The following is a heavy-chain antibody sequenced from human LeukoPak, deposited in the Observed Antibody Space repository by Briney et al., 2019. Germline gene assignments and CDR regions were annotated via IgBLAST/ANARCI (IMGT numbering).Heavy chain of an antibody. D-gene: IGHD2-2*01. CDR3: ARGGAIVVVPAASKRGYNWFDP. CDR1: GGSFSGYY. V-gene: IGHV4-34*01. Sequence: SETLSLTCAVYGGSFSGYYWSWIRQPPGKGLEWIEEINHSGSTNYNPSLKSRVTISVDTSKNQFSLKLSSVTAADTAVYYCARGGAIVVVPAASKRGYNWFDPWGQGTLVTVSS. CDR2: INHSGST. J-gene: IGHJ5*02.